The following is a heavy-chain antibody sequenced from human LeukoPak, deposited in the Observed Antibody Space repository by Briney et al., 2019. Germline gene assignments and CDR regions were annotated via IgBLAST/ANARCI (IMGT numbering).Heavy chain of an antibody. D-gene: IGHD3-9*01. V-gene: IGHV4-61*05. J-gene: IGHJ4*02. CDR2: IYYSGGT. CDR1: GGSISSSSYY. CDR3: ARVLTGYYRTWGYYFDY. Sequence: PSETLSLTCTVSGGSISSSSYYWGWIRQPPGKGLEWIGYIYYSGGTNYNPSLKSRVTISVDTSKNQFSLKLSSVTAADTAVYYCARVLTGYYRTWGYYFDYWGQGTLVTVSS.